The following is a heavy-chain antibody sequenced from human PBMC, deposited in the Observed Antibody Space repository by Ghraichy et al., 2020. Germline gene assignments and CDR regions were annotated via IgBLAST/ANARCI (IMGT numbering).Heavy chain of an antibody. CDR2: VYYYSGST. D-gene: IGHD5-18*01. Sequence: SETLSLTCTVSGGSISSSSYYWGWIRQPPGKGLEWIGSVYYYSGSTYYNPSLKSRVTISVDTSKNHFSLNLTSVTVADTAVYYCARHEDTAILLYYSTMNVWGRGATVTVSS. CDR1: GGSISSSSYY. V-gene: IGHV4-39*01. J-gene: IGHJ6*02. CDR3: ARHEDTAILLYYSTMNV.